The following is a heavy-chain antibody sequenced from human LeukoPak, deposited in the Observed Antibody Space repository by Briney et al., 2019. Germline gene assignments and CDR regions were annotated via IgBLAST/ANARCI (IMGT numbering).Heavy chain of an antibody. V-gene: IGHV4-34*11. D-gene: IGHD3-22*01. Sequence: SETLSLTCAVYGGSFSGYYWSWIRQPPGKGLEWIGSIYYTGSTYYNPSLKSRVSISVDTSKNQFSLDLSSVTAADTAVYYCAREPSYYYDSSGYVDYWGQGTLVTVSS. CDR3: AREPSYYYDSSGYVDY. CDR2: IYYTGST. CDR1: GGSFSGYY. J-gene: IGHJ4*02.